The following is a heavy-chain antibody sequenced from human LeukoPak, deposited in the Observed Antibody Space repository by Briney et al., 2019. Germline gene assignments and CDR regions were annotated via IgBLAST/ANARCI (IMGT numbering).Heavy chain of an antibody. CDR1: GGTFSSYA. CDR2: IIPILGIA. CDR3: ARAYCSSTSCRDMEFFDY. J-gene: IGHJ4*02. Sequence: ASVKVSCKASGGTFSSYAISWVRQAPGQGLEWMGRIIPILGIANYAQKFQGRVTITADKSTSTAYMELSSLRSEDTAVYYCARAYCSSTSCRDMEFFDYWGQGTLVTVSS. V-gene: IGHV1-69*04. D-gene: IGHD2-2*01.